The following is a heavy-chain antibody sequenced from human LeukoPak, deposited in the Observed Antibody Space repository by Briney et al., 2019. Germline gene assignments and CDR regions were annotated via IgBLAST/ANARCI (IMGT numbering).Heavy chain of an antibody. CDR2: INPNSGAA. CDR3: ARALPYSGTSLGVDFDY. D-gene: IGHD1-26*01. J-gene: IGHJ4*02. CDR1: GYSFTDYY. Sequence: GASVKVSCKASGYSFTDYYMHWVRQAPGQGLEWMGWINPNSGAANSAQKFQGRVAMTRDTSIRAAHMELRRLKSDDTAVYYCARALPYSGTSLGVDFDYWGQGTLVTVSS. V-gene: IGHV1-2*02.